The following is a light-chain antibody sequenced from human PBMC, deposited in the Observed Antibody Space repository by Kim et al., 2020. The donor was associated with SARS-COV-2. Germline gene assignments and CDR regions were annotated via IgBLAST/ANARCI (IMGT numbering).Light chain of an antibody. Sequence: VTMCCTGSSSNIGAGYGVHRYQQLPGTAPRLLIYGNSDRPSGVPDRVSGSKSGTSASLAITGLQAEDEADYYCQSYDSSLSAYVFGTGTKVTVL. CDR3: QSYDSSLSAYV. CDR2: GNS. CDR1: SSNIGAGYG. J-gene: IGLJ1*01. V-gene: IGLV1-40*01.